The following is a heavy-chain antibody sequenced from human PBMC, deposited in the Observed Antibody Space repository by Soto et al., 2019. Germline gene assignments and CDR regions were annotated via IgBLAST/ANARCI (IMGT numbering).Heavy chain of an antibody. J-gene: IGHJ5*02. CDR2: IYSSGNA. V-gene: IGHV4-4*07. CDR3: AKGRGFYSDNYFDP. D-gene: IGHD3-22*01. Sequence: WTWIRQPAGTGLEWIGHIYSSGNANYNPSLQSRFTMSLDTSKNQFSLSLKSVTAADTAIYYCAKGRGFYSDNYFDPWGQGTQVTVSS.